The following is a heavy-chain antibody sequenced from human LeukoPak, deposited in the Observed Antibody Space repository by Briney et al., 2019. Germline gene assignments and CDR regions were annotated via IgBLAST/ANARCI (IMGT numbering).Heavy chain of an antibody. CDR3: ARGSVAGTHYYYYMDV. Sequence: ASVKVSCKASGGTFSSYAISWVRQAPGQGLEWMGGIIPIFGTANYAQKFQCRVTITTDESTSTAYMELSSLRSEDTAVYYCARGSVAGTHYYYYMDVWGKGTTVTVSS. CDR2: IIPIFGTA. V-gene: IGHV1-69*05. D-gene: IGHD6-19*01. CDR1: GGTFSSYA. J-gene: IGHJ6*03.